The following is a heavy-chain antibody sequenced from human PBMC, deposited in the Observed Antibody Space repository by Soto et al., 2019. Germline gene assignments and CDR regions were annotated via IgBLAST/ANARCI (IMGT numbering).Heavy chain of an antibody. Sequence: WRRILKHPRKGLEGVGEINHSGSTNYNPSLKSRVSISVDTSKNQFSLNLSSVTAADTAVYYCARGQRGIGRTYCRGGSCHSDYYYYGMDVWGQGTTVTVSS. J-gene: IGHJ6*02. V-gene: IGHV4-34*01. CDR2: INHSGST. CDR3: ARGQRGIGRTYCRGGSCHSDYYYYGMDV. D-gene: IGHD2-15*01.